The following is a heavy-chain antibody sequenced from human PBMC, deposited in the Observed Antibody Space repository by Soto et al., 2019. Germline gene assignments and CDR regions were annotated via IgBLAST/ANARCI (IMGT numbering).Heavy chain of an antibody. CDR3: ARSRYGDYWFDP. V-gene: IGHV4-59*01. J-gene: IGHJ5*02. D-gene: IGHD4-17*01. Sequence: SETLSLTCTVSGGSISSYYWSWIRQPPGKGLEWIGYIYYSGSTNYNPSLKSRVTISVDTSKNQFSLKLSSVTAADTAVYYCARSRYGDYWFDPWGQGTLVTVSS. CDR1: GGSISSYY. CDR2: IYYSGST.